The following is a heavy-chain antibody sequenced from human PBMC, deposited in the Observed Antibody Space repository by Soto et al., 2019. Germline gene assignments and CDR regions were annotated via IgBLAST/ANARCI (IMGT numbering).Heavy chain of an antibody. CDR1: GGTFSSYA. Sequence: SVKVSCKASGGTFSSYAISWVRQAPGQGPEWMGGIIPIFGTANYAQKFQGRVTITADKSTSTAYMELSSLRSEDTAVYYCARDPGIDYYYYGMDVWGQGTTVTVSS. J-gene: IGHJ6*02. D-gene: IGHD2-21*01. CDR3: ARDPGIDYYYYGMDV. CDR2: IIPIFGTA. V-gene: IGHV1-69*06.